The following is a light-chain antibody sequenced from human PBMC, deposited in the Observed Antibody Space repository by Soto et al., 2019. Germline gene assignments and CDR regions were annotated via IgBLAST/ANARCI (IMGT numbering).Light chain of an antibody. CDR2: GNN. Sequence: QSVLTQPPSVSGAPGPRVTISCTGSRSNIGAGYDVHWYQRRPGAAPKVLIYGNNNRPSGVHDRFSGSKSGTSAFLAITGLQAEDEADYYCQSYDSSLSGSIFGGGTKLTVL. CDR3: QSYDSSLSGSI. J-gene: IGLJ2*01. V-gene: IGLV1-40*01. CDR1: RSNIGAGYD.